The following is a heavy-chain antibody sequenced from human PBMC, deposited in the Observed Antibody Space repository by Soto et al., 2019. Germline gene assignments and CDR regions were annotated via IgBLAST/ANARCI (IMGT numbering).Heavy chain of an antibody. J-gene: IGHJ4*02. CDR1: GFTFSHYA. V-gene: IGHV3-30-3*01. CDR3: GKCTSTRCHLGSGY. D-gene: IGHD2-2*01. CDR2: ISYDGSYK. Sequence: QVQLVESGGGVVQPGRSLRLYCAASGFTFSHYAMNWVRQAPGTGLEWGALISYDGSYKYHADSVKGRLTISSDSSKNKLYLQMNSLRAADTAVYYCGKCTSTRCHLGSGYWGQGTLVTVSS.